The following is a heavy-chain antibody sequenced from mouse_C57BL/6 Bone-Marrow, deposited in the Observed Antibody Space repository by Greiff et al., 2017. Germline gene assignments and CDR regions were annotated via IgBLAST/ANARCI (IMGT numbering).Heavy chain of an antibody. J-gene: IGHJ2*01. D-gene: IGHD1-1*01. CDR3: ARPLRYFDY. CDR1: GFTFSSYG. CDR2: ISSGGSYT. V-gene: IGHV5-6*01. Sequence: EVKLVESGGDLVKPGGSLKLSCAASGFTFSSYGMSWVRQTPDKRLEWVATISSGGSYTYYPDSVKGRFTISRDTATNTLYLQMSSLKSEDTAMYYCARPLRYFDYWGQGTTLTVSS.